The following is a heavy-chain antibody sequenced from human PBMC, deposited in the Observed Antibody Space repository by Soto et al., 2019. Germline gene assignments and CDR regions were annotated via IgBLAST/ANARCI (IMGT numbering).Heavy chain of an antibody. V-gene: IGHV1-18*01. J-gene: IGHJ3*02. CDR3: ARTGPGDRSAFDI. CDR2: ISAYDGNT. Sequence: ASVKVSWKASGYTFSNHGFSWGRQAPGEGLEWMGWISAYDGNTNYAQKLQGRVTMTTDTSTSTAYMELRSLRSDDTAVYYCARTGPGDRSAFDIWGQGTMVTVSS. CDR1: GYTFSNHG.